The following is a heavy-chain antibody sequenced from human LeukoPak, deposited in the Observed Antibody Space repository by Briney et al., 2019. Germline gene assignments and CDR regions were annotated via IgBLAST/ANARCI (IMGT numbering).Heavy chain of an antibody. Sequence: GGSLRLSCAASGFNFGSYAMTWVRQAPGKGLEWVSTISGFGDRTFYGDSVKGRFTISRDNSKNKLFLQMNSLRAEDSAVYYCAKEGSNWNVDSWGQGTLVTVSS. CDR1: GFNFGSYA. V-gene: IGHV3-23*01. CDR2: ISGFGDRT. J-gene: IGHJ4*02. D-gene: IGHD1-1*01. CDR3: AKEGSNWNVDS.